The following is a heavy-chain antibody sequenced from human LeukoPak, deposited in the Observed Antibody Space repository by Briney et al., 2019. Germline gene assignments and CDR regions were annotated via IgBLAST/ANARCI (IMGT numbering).Heavy chain of an antibody. J-gene: IGHJ4*02. D-gene: IGHD3-22*01. CDR2: ISSSGNDI. V-gene: IGHV3-48*03. CDR1: GLTFTTHE. CDR3: VRGGGRGDYNERYYFDY. Sequence: GGSLRLSCAASGLTFTTHEMSWVRQAPGKGLEWIAYISSSGNDIFYSESVNGRFTISRDNAKNSLHLQMNSLRAQDTAVYYCVRGGGRGDYNERYYFDYWGQGTLVTVSS.